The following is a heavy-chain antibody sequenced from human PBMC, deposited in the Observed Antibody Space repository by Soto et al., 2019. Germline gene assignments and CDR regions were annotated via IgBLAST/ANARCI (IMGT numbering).Heavy chain of an antibody. CDR2: INPNSGNT. J-gene: IGHJ4*02. V-gene: IGHV1-58*01. D-gene: IGHD2-2*01. CDR1: GFTFTSSA. Sequence: ASVKVSCKASGFTFTSSAVQWVRQARGQGLEWMGWINPNSGNTNYAQKFQERVTITRDTSISTAYMELSSLRSEDTAVYYCAREVIAVPAALDYWGQGTLVTVSS. CDR3: AREVIAVPAALDY.